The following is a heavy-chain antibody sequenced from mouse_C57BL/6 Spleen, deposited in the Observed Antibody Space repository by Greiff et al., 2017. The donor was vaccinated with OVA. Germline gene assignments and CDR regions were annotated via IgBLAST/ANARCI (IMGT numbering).Heavy chain of an antibody. J-gene: IGHJ2*01. CDR3: ARQGASTMVTTDFDY. D-gene: IGHD2-2*01. Sequence: QVQLQQSGAELVKPGASVKLSCMASGYTFTSYWMHWVKQRPGQGLEWIGMIHPNSGSTNYNEKFKSKATLTVDKSSSTAYMQLSSLTSEDSAVYYCARQGASTMVTTDFDYWGQGTTLTVSS. CDR1: GYTFTSYW. CDR2: IHPNSGST. V-gene: IGHV1-64*01.